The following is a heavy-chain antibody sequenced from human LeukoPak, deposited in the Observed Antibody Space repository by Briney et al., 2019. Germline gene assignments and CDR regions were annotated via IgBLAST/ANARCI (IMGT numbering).Heavy chain of an antibody. D-gene: IGHD3-16*02. Sequence: ASVKVSCKASGYTFTGYYMHWVRQAPGQGLEWMGWINPNSGGTNYAQKLQGRVTMTTDTSTSTAYMELRSLRSDDTAVYYCARDEDDYVWGSYRYPSRYYYGMDVWGQGTTVTVSS. J-gene: IGHJ6*02. CDR3: ARDEDDYVWGSYRYPSRYYYGMDV. V-gene: IGHV1-2*02. CDR2: INPNSGGT. CDR1: GYTFTGYY.